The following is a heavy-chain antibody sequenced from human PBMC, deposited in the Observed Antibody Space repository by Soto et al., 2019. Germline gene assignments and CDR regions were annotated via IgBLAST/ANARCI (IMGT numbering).Heavy chain of an antibody. CDR2: IKSDGSEQ. CDR3: SRENWFQDY. J-gene: IGHJ4*02. V-gene: IGHV3-7*03. CDR1: GFSFSAYY. D-gene: IGHD3-10*01. Sequence: VGSLRLSCAASGFSFSAYYMTWVRQAPGKGLEWVASIKSDGSEQYYVDSVKGRFTISRDNAKNSLYLQMNSLRAGDTGLYYCSRENWFQDYWGQGTLVTVSS.